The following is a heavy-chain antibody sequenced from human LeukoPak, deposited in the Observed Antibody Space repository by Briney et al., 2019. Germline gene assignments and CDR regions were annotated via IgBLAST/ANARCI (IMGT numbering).Heavy chain of an antibody. J-gene: IGHJ4*02. D-gene: IGHD6-6*01. CDR2: INHSGST. V-gene: IGHV4-34*01. Sequence: SETLSLTCAVYGGSFSGYYWSWIRQPPGKGLEWIGEINHSGSTNYNPSLKSRVTISVDTSKNQFSLKLSSVTAADTAVYYCARRRDFDYWGQGTLVAVSS. CDR1: GGSFSGYY. CDR3: ARRRDFDY.